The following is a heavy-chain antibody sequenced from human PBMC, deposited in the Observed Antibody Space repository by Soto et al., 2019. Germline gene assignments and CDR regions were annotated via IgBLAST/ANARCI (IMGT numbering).Heavy chain of an antibody. CDR1: GYTFTSSG. D-gene: IGHD1-7*01. V-gene: IGHV1-18*01. J-gene: IGHJ5*02. CDR2: ISAYNGNT. CDR3: ARDENSDWFDP. Sequence: ASVKVSCKASGYTFTSSGISWVRQAPGQGLEWMGWISAYNGNTNYAPKFQGRVTLTADTSTSTVYMELRSLRSDDTAVYYCARDENSDWFDPWGQGTLVTVSS.